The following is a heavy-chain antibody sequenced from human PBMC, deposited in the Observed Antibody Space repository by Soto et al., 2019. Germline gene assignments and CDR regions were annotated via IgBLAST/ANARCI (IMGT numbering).Heavy chain of an antibody. CDR3: TTRLTIFGVVIDP. CDR2: IKSKTDGGTT. CDR1: GFTFSNAL. J-gene: IGHJ5*02. Sequence: EVQLVESGGGLVKPGGSLRLSCAASGFTFSNALMSWVRQAPGKGLEWVGRIKSKTDGGTTDYAAPGKGRFTISRDDSTNTLYLQMNSLKTEDTAVYYCTTRLTIFGVVIDPWGQGTLVTVSS. D-gene: IGHD3-3*01. V-gene: IGHV3-15*01.